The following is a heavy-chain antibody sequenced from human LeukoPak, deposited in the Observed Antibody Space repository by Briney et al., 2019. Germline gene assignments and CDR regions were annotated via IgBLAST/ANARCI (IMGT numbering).Heavy chain of an antibody. J-gene: IGHJ6*03. Sequence: SETLSLTCTVSGGSISSSSYNWGWIRQPPGKGLEWIGSFDNSGSTYYNPSLKSRVTISVDTSKNQFSLKLSSVTAADTAVYYCTRGSIAYYYMDVWGKGTTVTISS. CDR2: FDNSGST. D-gene: IGHD3-22*01. CDR3: TRGSIAYYYMDV. CDR1: GGSISSSSYN. V-gene: IGHV4-39*07.